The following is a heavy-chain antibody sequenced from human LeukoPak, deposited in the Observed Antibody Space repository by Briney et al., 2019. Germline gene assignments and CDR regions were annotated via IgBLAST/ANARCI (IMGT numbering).Heavy chain of an antibody. CDR2: ISGSGGST. CDR1: GFTFSSYA. Sequence: GGSLRLSCAASGFTFSSYAMSWVRQAPGKGLEWVSAISGSGGSTYYADSVKGRFTISRDKAKNSLYLQMNSLRAEDTAVYYCARVLGAYYYMDVWGKGTTVTISS. D-gene: IGHD3-16*01. V-gene: IGHV3-23*01. CDR3: ARVLGAYYYMDV. J-gene: IGHJ6*03.